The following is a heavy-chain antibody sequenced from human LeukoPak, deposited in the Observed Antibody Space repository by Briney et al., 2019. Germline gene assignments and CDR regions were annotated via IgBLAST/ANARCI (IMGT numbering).Heavy chain of an antibody. CDR3: ATYYYDSSGHQGPLAEYFQH. Sequence: ASMKVSCKASGGTFSSYAISWVRQAPGQGLEWMGGIIPIFGTANYAQKFQGRVTITTDESTSTAYMELSSLRSEDTAVYYCATYYYDSSGHQGPLAEYFQHWGQGTLVTVSS. V-gene: IGHV1-69*05. J-gene: IGHJ1*01. D-gene: IGHD3-22*01. CDR1: GGTFSSYA. CDR2: IIPIFGTA.